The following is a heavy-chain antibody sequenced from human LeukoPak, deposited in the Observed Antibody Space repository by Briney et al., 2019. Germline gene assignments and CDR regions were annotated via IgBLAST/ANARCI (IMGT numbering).Heavy chain of an antibody. CDR3: ARDEVLRYFDWLPTRYYYYYMDV. D-gene: IGHD3-9*01. Sequence: ASVKVSCKASGYTFTSNGISWVRQAPGKGLEWMGWISAYNGKTNYAQKLQGRVTMTTDTSTSTAYMELRSLRSDDTAVYYCARDEVLRYFDWLPTRYYYYYMDVWGKGTTVTVSS. CDR1: GYTFTSNG. CDR2: ISAYNGKT. V-gene: IGHV1-18*01. J-gene: IGHJ6*03.